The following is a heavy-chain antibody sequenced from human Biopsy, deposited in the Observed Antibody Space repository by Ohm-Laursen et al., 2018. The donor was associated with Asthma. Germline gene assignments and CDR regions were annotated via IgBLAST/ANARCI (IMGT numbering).Heavy chain of an antibody. J-gene: IGHJ6*02. V-gene: IGHV1-69*13. CDR3: ARGYSGSDRIVYYYSGLEV. D-gene: IGHD5-12*01. CDR2: IIPVLGTP. Sequence: VASVKVSCKASRDSFSNYAISWVRQAPGQGLEWMGGIIPVLGTPDHAQMLEGRVTITADESTSTAYMELSSLSSEDTAVYYCARGYSGSDRIVYYYSGLEVWGQGTTVTVSS. CDR1: RDSFSNYA.